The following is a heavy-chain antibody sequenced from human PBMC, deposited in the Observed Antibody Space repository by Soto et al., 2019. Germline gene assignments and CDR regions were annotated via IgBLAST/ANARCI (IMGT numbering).Heavy chain of an antibody. CDR2: IIPALGTA. V-gene: IGHV1-69*06. CDR3: ASTPWGLAGAVPY. Sequence: QVQLVQSGAEVKKPGSSVNVSCKASGVTFTSYAISWVRQAPGQGLEWMGRIIPALGTAYYAQKFQVRVTITADKSTSTAYMELISLRSEDSVLFYCASTPWGLAGAVPYWGQRSLVPVSS. CDR1: GVTFTSYA. J-gene: IGHJ4*02. D-gene: IGHD1-26*01.